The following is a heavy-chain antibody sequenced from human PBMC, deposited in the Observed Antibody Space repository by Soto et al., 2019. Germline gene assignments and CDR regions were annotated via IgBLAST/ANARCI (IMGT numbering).Heavy chain of an antibody. V-gene: IGHV3-48*02. Sequence: EVQLVESGGGLVQPGGSLRLSCGASGFRFSIYSMNWVRQAPGKGLEWSAYITSDTNTIKYADSVKGRFTISRDNDKYLVYLQMNSLRDEDTAVYYCARSVEGHFDYWGQGTVVTVSA. J-gene: IGHJ4*02. CDR1: GFRFSIYS. D-gene: IGHD1-1*01. CDR2: ITSDTNTI. CDR3: ARSVEGHFDY.